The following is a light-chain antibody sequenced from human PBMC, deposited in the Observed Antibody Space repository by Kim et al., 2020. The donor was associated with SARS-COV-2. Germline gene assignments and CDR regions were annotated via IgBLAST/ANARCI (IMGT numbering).Light chain of an antibody. Sequence: SYELTQPPSVSVSPGQTASITCSGDKLGDKYACWYQQKPGQSPVLVIYQDSKRPSGIPERFSGSNSGNTATLTISGTQAMDEADYYCQACDSSTHVFGGG. J-gene: IGLJ3*02. CDR2: QDS. V-gene: IGLV3-1*01. CDR1: KLGDKY. CDR3: QACDSSTHV.